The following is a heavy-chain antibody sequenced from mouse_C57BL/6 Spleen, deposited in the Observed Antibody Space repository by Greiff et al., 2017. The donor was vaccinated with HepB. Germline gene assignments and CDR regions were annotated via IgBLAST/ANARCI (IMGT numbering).Heavy chain of an antibody. D-gene: IGHD1-1*01. Sequence: EVQLVESGGGLVKPGGSLKLSCAASGFTFSSYAMSWVRQTPEKRLEWVATISDGGSYTYYPDNVKGRFTISRDNAKNNLYLQMSHLNSEDTAMYYCARLDYGSLYAMDYWGQGTSVTVSS. CDR1: GFTFSSYA. CDR2: ISDGGSYT. CDR3: ARLDYGSLYAMDY. J-gene: IGHJ4*01. V-gene: IGHV5-4*01.